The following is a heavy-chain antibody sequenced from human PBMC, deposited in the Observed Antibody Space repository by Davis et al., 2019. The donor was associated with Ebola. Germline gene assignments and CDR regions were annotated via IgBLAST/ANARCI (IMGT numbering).Heavy chain of an antibody. CDR2: IYTGDSDT. J-gene: IGHJ3*02. CDR3: ATLRRTITGMDDGFDI. D-gene: IGHD1-20*01. V-gene: IGHV5-51*01. CDR1: GNSFSTHW. Sequence: AESLKISCKDSGNSFSTHWIGWLRQMPGKGLEWMGIIYTGDSDTRYSPSFRGQVTISAAKSIKTAFLQWSSLKASDTAMYYCATLRRTITGMDDGFDIWGQGTMVTVSS.